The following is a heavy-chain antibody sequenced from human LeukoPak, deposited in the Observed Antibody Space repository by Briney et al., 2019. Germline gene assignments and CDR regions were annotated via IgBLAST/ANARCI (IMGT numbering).Heavy chain of an antibody. CDR1: GFTFSSYA. Sequence: GGSLRLSCAASGFTFSSYAMSWVRQAPGKGLEWVSAISGSGGSTYYADSVKGRFTISRDNSKNTLYLQMNSLRAEDTAVYYCAKDASYYDFWSGLNWFDPWGQGTLVTVSS. D-gene: IGHD3-3*01. V-gene: IGHV3-23*01. CDR2: ISGSGGST. CDR3: AKDASYYDFWSGLNWFDP. J-gene: IGHJ5*02.